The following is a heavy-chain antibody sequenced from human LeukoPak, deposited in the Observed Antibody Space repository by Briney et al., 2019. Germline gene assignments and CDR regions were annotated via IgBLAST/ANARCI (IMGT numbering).Heavy chain of an antibody. J-gene: IGHJ4*02. V-gene: IGHV4-4*02. D-gene: IGHD3-9*01. CDR3: ARADYDILTGHTNYYFDY. CDR2: IYRDGST. CDR1: GGSISSINW. Sequence: SETLSLTCAVSGGSISSINWWIWVRQSPEKGLEWIGEIYRDGSTNYNPSLKSRVTISMDKSKNQLSLKLNFVTAADTAVYYCARADYDILTGHTNYYFDYWGQGTLVTVSS.